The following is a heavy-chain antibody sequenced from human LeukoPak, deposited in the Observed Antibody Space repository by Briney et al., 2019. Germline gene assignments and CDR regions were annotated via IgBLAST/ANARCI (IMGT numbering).Heavy chain of an antibody. J-gene: IGHJ4*02. CDR3: ARGDYFFDSGDYYSPTFDH. V-gene: IGHV4-30-4*01. Sequence: SQTLSLTCTVSGGSISSGDYYWTWIRQPPGKGLEWIGNIHHSGTTFYNPSLKSRLLISVDTSENQFSLKLNSVTAADTAVYYCARGDYFFDSGDYYSPTFDHWGLGTLVTVSS. D-gene: IGHD3-10*01. CDR2: IHHSGTT. CDR1: GGSISSGDYY.